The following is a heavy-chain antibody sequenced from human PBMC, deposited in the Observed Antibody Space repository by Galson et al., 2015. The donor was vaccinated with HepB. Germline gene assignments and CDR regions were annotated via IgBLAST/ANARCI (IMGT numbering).Heavy chain of an antibody. Sequence: SVKVSCKASGGTFSSYAISWVRQAPGQGPEWMGWISAYNGNTNYAQKLQGRVTMTTDTSTSTAYMELRSLRSDDTAVYYCARMFRGDYYGSGSGWFDPWGQGTLVTVSS. CDR2: ISAYNGNT. CDR3: ARMFRGDYYGSGSGWFDP. J-gene: IGHJ5*02. CDR1: GGTFSSYA. D-gene: IGHD3-10*01. V-gene: IGHV1-18*01.